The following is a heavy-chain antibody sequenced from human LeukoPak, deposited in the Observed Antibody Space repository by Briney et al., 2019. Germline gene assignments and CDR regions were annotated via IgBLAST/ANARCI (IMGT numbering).Heavy chain of an antibody. Sequence: GGSLRLSCAASGFTFSIYSINWVRQAPGKGLEWVSYISSSGSTIYYADSVKGRFTISRDNAKNSLYLQMSSLRAEDTAVYYCARVNRGIAAALDYWGQGTLVTVSS. CDR2: ISSSGSTI. CDR1: GFTFSIYS. CDR3: ARVNRGIAAALDY. V-gene: IGHV3-48*04. D-gene: IGHD6-13*01. J-gene: IGHJ4*02.